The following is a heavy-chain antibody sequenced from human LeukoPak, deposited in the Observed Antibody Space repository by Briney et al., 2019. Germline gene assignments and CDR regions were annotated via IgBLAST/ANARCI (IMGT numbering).Heavy chain of an antibody. CDR3: ARRVNPYYYDSSGLRAAFDY. V-gene: IGHV4-34*01. D-gene: IGHD3-22*01. Sequence: SETLSLTCAVYGGSFSGYYWSWIRQPPGKGLEWIGEINPSGSTNYNPSLKSRVTISVDTSKNQFSLKLSSVTAADTAVYYCARRVNPYYYDSSGLRAAFDYWGQGTLVTVSS. CDR1: GGSFSGYY. J-gene: IGHJ4*02. CDR2: INPSGST.